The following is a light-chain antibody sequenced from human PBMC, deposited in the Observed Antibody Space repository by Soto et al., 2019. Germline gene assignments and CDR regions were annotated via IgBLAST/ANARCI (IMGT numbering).Light chain of an antibody. V-gene: IGKV1-27*01. CDR2: AAS. Sequence: DIQMTQSPSSLSASVGDRVTIPCRASHGISNYLAWYQQKPGKVPKLLIYAASTLQSGVPSRFSGSGSGTDFTLTISSLQPEDVAPYYCQKYNSAPPWTFGQGTKVEIK. J-gene: IGKJ1*01. CDR3: QKYNSAPPWT. CDR1: HGISNY.